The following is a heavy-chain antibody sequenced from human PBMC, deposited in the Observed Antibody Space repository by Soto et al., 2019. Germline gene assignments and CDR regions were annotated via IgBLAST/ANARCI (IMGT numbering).Heavy chain of an antibody. V-gene: IGHV3-7*05. CDR2: MNQDGSEK. J-gene: IGHJ4*02. Sequence: EVRLVESGGGLVQPGGSLRLSCVASGFTFSSYYMTWVRHAPGEGLEWVANMNQDGSEKYYVDSVKGRFIISRDNAENSLYLEVSSLRADDTAVYYCVRDILAPGFFVYFDYWGQGTLVTVSS. CDR1: GFTFSSYY. D-gene: IGHD2-8*02. CDR3: VRDILAPGFFVYFDY.